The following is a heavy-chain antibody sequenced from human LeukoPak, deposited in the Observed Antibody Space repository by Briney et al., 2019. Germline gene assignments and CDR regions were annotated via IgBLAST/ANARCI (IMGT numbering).Heavy chain of an antibody. J-gene: IGHJ4*02. D-gene: IGHD6-25*01. CDR2: ISYDGSNK. CDR3: AKGGSDLGY. Sequence: PGGSLRLSCAASGFTFSSYAMHWVRQAPGKGLEWVAVISYDGSNKYYADSVKGRFTISRDNSKNTLYLQMNSLRAEDTAVYYCAKGGSDLGYWGQGTLVTVSS. V-gene: IGHV3-30-3*01. CDR1: GFTFSSYA.